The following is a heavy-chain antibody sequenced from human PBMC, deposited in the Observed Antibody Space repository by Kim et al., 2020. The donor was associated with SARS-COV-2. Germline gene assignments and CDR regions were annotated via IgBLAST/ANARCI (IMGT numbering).Heavy chain of an antibody. V-gene: IGHV4-34*01. CDR2: INHSGST. Sequence: SETLSLTCAVYGGSFSGYYWSWIRQPPGKGLEWIGEINHSGSTNYNPSLKSRVTISVDTSKNQFSLKLSSVTAADTAVYYCARGKGWYGAWGQGTMVTVSS. CDR3: ARGKGWYGA. CDR1: GGSFSGYY. D-gene: IGHD6-19*01. J-gene: IGHJ3*01.